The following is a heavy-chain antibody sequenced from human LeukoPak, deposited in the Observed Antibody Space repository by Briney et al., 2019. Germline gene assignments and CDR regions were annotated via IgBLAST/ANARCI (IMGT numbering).Heavy chain of an antibody. CDR3: ARVSVELGISPLDY. V-gene: IGHV1-2*02. Sequence: ASVKVSCKASGYTFTGYYMHWVRQAPGQGLEWMGWISPNSGGTNYAQKFQGRVTMTRDTSISTAYMELSRLRSDDTAVYYCARVSVELGISPLDYWGQGTLVTVSS. CDR1: GYTFTGYY. D-gene: IGHD7-27*01. J-gene: IGHJ4*02. CDR2: ISPNSGGT.